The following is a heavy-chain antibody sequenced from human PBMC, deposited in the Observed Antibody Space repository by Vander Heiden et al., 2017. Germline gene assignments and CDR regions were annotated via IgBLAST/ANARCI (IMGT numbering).Heavy chain of an antibody. J-gene: IGHJ4*02. Sequence: EVQLLESGGGLVQPGGSLSISCAASGFTFSSYAMSWVRQAPGKGLEWVSAISGSGGSTYYADSVKGRFTISRDNSKNTLYLQMNSLRAEDTAVYYCAKDRYYDSSGYYYFDYWGQGTLVTVSS. CDR1: GFTFSSYA. D-gene: IGHD3-22*01. CDR2: ISGSGGST. CDR3: AKDRYYDSSGYYYFDY. V-gene: IGHV3-23*01.